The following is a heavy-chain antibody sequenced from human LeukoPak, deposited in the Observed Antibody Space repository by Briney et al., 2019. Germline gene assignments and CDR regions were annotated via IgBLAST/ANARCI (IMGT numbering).Heavy chain of an antibody. Sequence: GGSLRLSCAASGFTFSSYAMSWVRQAPGKGLEWVSAITASGYSTYYADSVKGRFTISRDNSKNTLYVQMNSLRAEDTAVYYCAKEPSGYASSWSDYWGQGTLVTVSS. CDR3: AKEPSGYASSWSDY. CDR1: GFTFSSYA. J-gene: IGHJ4*02. V-gene: IGHV3-23*01. CDR2: ITASGYST. D-gene: IGHD6-13*01.